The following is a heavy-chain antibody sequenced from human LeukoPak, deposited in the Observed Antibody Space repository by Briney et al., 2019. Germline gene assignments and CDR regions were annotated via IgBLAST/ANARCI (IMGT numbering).Heavy chain of an antibody. J-gene: IGHJ5*02. CDR1: GYSISSGYY. D-gene: IGHD1-14*01. CDR3: AKEGTVRWFDP. Sequence: PSETLSLTCTVSGYSISSGYYWGWIRQPPGKGLEWIGNIYHSGSTYYNPSLKSRVTISVETSKNQFSLKLNSVTAADTAVYYCAKEGTVRWFDPWGQGTLVTVSS. V-gene: IGHV4-38-2*02. CDR2: IYHSGST.